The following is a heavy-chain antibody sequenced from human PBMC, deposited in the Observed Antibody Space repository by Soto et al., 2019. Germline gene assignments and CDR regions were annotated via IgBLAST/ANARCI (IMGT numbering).Heavy chain of an antibody. J-gene: IGHJ4*02. V-gene: IGHV6-1*01. CDR3: ARADDRSSWAPLDY. Sequence: QVQLQQSGPGLVKPSQTLSLTCVISGDSVSSTNAAWNWIRQSPSRGLEWLGRTYYRSNWYDDYAVSVKGRIAINADTSKNQFSLHLNSVTPEDTAVYYCARADDRSSWAPLDYWGQGTLVSVSS. D-gene: IGHD6-13*01. CDR1: GDSVSSTNAA. CDR2: TYYRSNWYD.